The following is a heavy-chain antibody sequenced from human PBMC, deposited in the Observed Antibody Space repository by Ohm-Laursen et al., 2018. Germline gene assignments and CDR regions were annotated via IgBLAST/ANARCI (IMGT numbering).Heavy chain of an antibody. CDR2: IYTSGNS. CDR1: GGSISIYY. V-gene: IGHV4-4*07. J-gene: IGHJ4*02. Sequence: SETLSLTCTVSGGSISIYYWSWIRQPAGKGLEFIGRIYTSGNSNYSPSLKSRVTMSVDTSKNQFSLKLTSVTAADTAVYYCAREPQAHFFDYWGQGTLVTVSS. CDR3: AREPQAHFFDY.